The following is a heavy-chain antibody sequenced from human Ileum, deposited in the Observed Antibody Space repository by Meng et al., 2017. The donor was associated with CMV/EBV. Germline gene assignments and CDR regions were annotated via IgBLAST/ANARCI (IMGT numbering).Heavy chain of an antibody. D-gene: IGHD2-15*01. J-gene: IGHJ4*02. V-gene: IGHV4-34*01. CDR1: GGSFSGYL. CDR2: INHSGST. Sequence: PQAGGAGPFKPSDALSPPCAGYGGSFSGYLLGWIRQPPGKGLEGIWEINHSGSTNYNPSLKSRVTISVDTSKNQFFLKLSSVTAADTAVYYCARGVAGGPFDYWGQGTLVTVSS. CDR3: ARGVAGGPFDY.